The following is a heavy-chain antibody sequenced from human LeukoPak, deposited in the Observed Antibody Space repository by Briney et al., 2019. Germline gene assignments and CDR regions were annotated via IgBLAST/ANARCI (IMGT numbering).Heavy chain of an antibody. CDR2: ISYDGSNK. CDR3: AKDAFHI. CDR1: GFTFSSYA. Sequence: GGSLRLSCAASGFTFSSYAMHWVRQAPGKGLEWVAVISYDGSNKYYADSVKGRFTISRDNSKNTLYLQMNSLRAEDTAVYYCAKDAFHIWGQGTMVTVSS. V-gene: IGHV3-30-3*01. J-gene: IGHJ3*02.